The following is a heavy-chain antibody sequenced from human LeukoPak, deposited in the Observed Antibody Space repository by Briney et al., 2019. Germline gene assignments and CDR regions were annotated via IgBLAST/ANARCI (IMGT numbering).Heavy chain of an antibody. CDR1: GYTFTSYG. D-gene: IGHD2-8*01. Sequence: EASVKVSCKASGYTFTSYGISWVRQAPGQGLEWMGWISAYNGNTNYAQKLQGRVTMTTDTSTSTAYMELRSLRSDDTAVYYCARVTCTNGVCYSGFDPWGQGTLVTVSS. CDR3: ARVTCTNGVCYSGFDP. V-gene: IGHV1-18*01. CDR2: ISAYNGNT. J-gene: IGHJ5*02.